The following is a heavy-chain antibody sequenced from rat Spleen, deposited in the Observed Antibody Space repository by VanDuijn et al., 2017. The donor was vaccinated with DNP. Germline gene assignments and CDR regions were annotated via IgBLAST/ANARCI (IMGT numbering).Heavy chain of an antibody. V-gene: IGHV3-1*01. Sequence: EVQLQESGPGLVKPSQSLSLTCSVTGYSITSNYWGWIRQFPGNKMEYIGHISYSGRTSYNPSLKRRISITRDTSKNQFFLQLNSVTTEETGRYYCARWGDYCDYWGQGVMVTVSS. CDR3: ARWGDYCDY. CDR2: ISYSGRT. J-gene: IGHJ2*01. CDR1: GYSITSNY.